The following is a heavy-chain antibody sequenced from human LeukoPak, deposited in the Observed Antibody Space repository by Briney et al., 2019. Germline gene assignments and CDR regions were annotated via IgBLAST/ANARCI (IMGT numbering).Heavy chain of an antibody. CDR3: ARAYTIFGVVD. D-gene: IGHD3-3*01. J-gene: IGHJ4*02. Sequence: SETLSLTCAVYGGSFSGYYWSWMRQPPGKGLEWIGEINHSGSTNYNPSLKSRVTISVDTSKNQFSLKLSSVTAADTAVYYCARAYTIFGVVDWGRGTLVTVSS. V-gene: IGHV4-34*01. CDR2: INHSGST. CDR1: GGSFSGYY.